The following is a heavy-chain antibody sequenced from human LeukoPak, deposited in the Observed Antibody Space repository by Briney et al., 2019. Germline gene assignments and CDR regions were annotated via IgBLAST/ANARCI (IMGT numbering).Heavy chain of an antibody. CDR3: ARGTRITMLRGSPNDAFDI. D-gene: IGHD3-10*01. Sequence: GSLRLFCATSGFTLSSYTMNWVRQAPGKGLEWVSSISSNSSYIYYADSVKGRFTISRDNAKNSLYLQMNSLRAEDTAVYFCARGTRITMLRGSPNDAFDIWGQGTTVTVSS. CDR1: GFTLSSYT. CDR2: ISSNSSYI. V-gene: IGHV3-21*01. J-gene: IGHJ3*02.